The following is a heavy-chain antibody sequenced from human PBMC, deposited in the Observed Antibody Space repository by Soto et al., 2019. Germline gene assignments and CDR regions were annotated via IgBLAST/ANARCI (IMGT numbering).Heavy chain of an antibody. D-gene: IGHD6-13*01. V-gene: IGHV1-46*03. Sequence: QVQLVQSGAEVKKPGDSVKVSCKASGYTFTSYYMHWVRQAPGQGLEWMGIINPSGGSTSYAQKFQGRVTMTRDTSTSTVYMELSSLRSEDTAVYYCASVYSSSWDFDYWGQGTLVTVSS. J-gene: IGHJ4*02. CDR3: ASVYSSSWDFDY. CDR2: INPSGGST. CDR1: GYTFTSYY.